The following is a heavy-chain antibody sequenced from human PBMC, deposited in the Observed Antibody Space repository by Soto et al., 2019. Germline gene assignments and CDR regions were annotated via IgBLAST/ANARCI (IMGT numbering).Heavy chain of an antibody. D-gene: IGHD4-17*01. V-gene: IGHV1-3*01. CDR1: GYTFTSYA. Sequence: ASVKVSCKASGYTFTSYAMHWVRQAPGQRLEWMGWINAGNGNTKYSQKFQGRVTITRDTSASTAYMELSSLRSEDTAVYYCARTVGYYYVMDVWGQGTKVTVSS. CDR2: INAGNGNT. J-gene: IGHJ6*02. CDR3: ARTVGYYYVMDV.